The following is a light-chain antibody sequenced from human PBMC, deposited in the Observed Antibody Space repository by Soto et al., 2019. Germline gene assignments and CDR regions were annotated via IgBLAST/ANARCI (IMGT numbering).Light chain of an antibody. CDR3: QQYDNYKPLT. CDR1: QSISSW. J-gene: IGKJ4*01. CDR2: DAS. Sequence: DIQMTQSPSTLSASVGERVTITCRASQSISSWLAWYQQKPGKAPKLLIFDASSLESGTPSRFSGRRSGTQVTLTINGLQPADFATYYCQQYDNYKPLTFGGGTKVDIK. V-gene: IGKV1-5*01.